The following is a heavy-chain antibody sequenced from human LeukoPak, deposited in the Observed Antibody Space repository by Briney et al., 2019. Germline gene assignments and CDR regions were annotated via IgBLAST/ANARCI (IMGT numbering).Heavy chain of an antibody. CDR1: GYTFTSYG. J-gene: IGHJ4*02. D-gene: IGHD4-11*01. CDR2: ISTYNGNT. Sequence: ASVKVSCKASGYTFTSYGISWVRQAPGQGLEWMGWISTYNGNTNYAQKLQGRVTMTTDTSTTTAYMELRSLTSDDTAVYYCARDPTTQTFYYWGQGTLVTVSS. CDR3: ARDPTTQTFYY. V-gene: IGHV1-18*01.